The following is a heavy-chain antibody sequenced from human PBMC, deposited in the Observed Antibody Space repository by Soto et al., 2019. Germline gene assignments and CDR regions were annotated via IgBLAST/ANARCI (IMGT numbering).Heavy chain of an antibody. CDR1: GFTFSSYG. CDR3: ARDDYSKSYGMDV. CDR2: IWYDGSNK. V-gene: IGHV3-33*01. Sequence: PAGSLRLSCAASGFTFSSYGMHWVRQAPGKGLEWVAVIWYDGSNKYYADSVKGRFTISRDNSKNTLYLQMNSLRAEDTAVYYCARDDYSKSYGMDVWGQGTTVTVSS. D-gene: IGHD4-4*01. J-gene: IGHJ6*02.